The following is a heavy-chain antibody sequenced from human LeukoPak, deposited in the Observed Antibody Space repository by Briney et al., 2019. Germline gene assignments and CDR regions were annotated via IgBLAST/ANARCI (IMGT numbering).Heavy chain of an antibody. Sequence: GGSLRLSCAASGFTVFNYWMSWVRQAPGKGLEWVANINLDGRQKYYVDSLKGRFTIARDNAKNSLYLQMNSLRAEDTAVYYCARVYDYVWGSYRYTGAFDIWGQGTMVTVSS. CDR1: GFTVFNYW. CDR2: INLDGRQK. CDR3: ARVYDYVWGSYRYTGAFDI. V-gene: IGHV3-7*01. J-gene: IGHJ3*02. D-gene: IGHD3-16*02.